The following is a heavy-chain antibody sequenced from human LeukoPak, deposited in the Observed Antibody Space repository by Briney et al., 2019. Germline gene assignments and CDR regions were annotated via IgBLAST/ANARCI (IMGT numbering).Heavy chain of an antibody. Sequence: GGSLRLSCAASGFTFSSYSMNWVRQAPGKGLEWVSYISSSSSTIYYADSVKGRFTISRDNAKNSLYLQMNSLRAEDTAVYYCACLDYGDYFSPVSEIFPSAYWGQGTLVTVSS. CDR2: ISSSSSTI. CDR3: ACLDYGDYFSPVSEIFPSAY. CDR1: GFTFSSYS. V-gene: IGHV3-48*04. J-gene: IGHJ4*02. D-gene: IGHD4-17*01.